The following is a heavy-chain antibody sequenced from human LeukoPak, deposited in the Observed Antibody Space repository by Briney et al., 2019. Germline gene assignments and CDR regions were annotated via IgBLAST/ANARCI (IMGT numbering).Heavy chain of an antibody. CDR1: GFTFSSYG. Sequence: PGGSLRLSCAASGFTFSSYGMHWVRQAPGKGLEWVAFIRYDGSNKYYADSVKGRFTISRDNSKNTLYLQMNSLRAEDTAVYYCASRHNDYFDYWGQGTLVTVSS. V-gene: IGHV3-30*02. J-gene: IGHJ4*02. D-gene: IGHD2-21*01. CDR2: IRYDGSNK. CDR3: ASRHNDYFDY.